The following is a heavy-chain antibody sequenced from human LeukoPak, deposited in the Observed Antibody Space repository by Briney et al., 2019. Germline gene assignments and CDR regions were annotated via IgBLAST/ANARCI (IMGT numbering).Heavy chain of an antibody. J-gene: IGHJ4*02. D-gene: IGHD6-19*01. V-gene: IGHV4-61*02. CDR3: ARVPSSGWYGGFYFDY. Sequence: SSQTLSRNCTVYGGSISSGSYYWSWIRQRAGKGLEWIGSIYTSGSTNYNPSLKSRVTISVDTSKNQFSLKLSSVPAAETAVYYCARVPSSGWYGGFYFDYWGQGTLVTVSS. CDR2: IYTSGST. CDR1: GGSISSGSYY.